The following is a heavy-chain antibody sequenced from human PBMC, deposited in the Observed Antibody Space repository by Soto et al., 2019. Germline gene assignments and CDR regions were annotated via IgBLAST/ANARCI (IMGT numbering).Heavy chain of an antibody. Sequence: EVPLLESGGGLVQPGGSLRLSCAASGCTFSNCDRSWVRQPPGKGLEWVSGISTSGGTTYYADSVKGRFTSSRDNSKNTRYLQMTSLRAEDTAVYYCATGTAAPAHWGQGTLVNVSS. D-gene: IGHD6-13*01. CDR1: GCTFSNCD. CDR3: ATGTAAPAH. J-gene: IGHJ1*01. CDR2: ISTSGGTT. V-gene: IGHV3-23*01.